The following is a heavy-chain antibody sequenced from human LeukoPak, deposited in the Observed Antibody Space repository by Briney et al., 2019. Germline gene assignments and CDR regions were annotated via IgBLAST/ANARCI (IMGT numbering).Heavy chain of an antibody. D-gene: IGHD3-22*01. CDR3: ARLGDSTGYYGRWYFDI. Sequence: GGSLRLSCAASGFTFSSYAMSWVRQSPGKGLEWVSTIGGSDDSTYYSDSVKGRFTLSRDTSEDTLYLQMKSLRAEDTAIYYCARLGDSTGYYGRWYFDIWGQGTLVTVSS. CDR2: IGGSDDST. CDR1: GFTFSSYA. V-gene: IGHV3-23*01. J-gene: IGHJ4*02.